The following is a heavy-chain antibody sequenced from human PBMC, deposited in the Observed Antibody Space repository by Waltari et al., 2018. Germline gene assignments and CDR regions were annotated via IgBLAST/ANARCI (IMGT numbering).Heavy chain of an antibody. V-gene: IGHV3-7*01. CDR2: IRPDGNEK. D-gene: IGHD4-17*01. CDR1: GFTFSRHG. Sequence: EVPLVESGGGLVQPGGSLRLSCAASGFTFSRHGMSWVRQAPGKGLEWVANIRPDGNEKYYVDSVKGRLTISRDNAKNSLYLQMNSLRVEDTAVYFCARDPSYGAIDYWGQGTLVTVSS. CDR3: ARDPSYGAIDY. J-gene: IGHJ4*02.